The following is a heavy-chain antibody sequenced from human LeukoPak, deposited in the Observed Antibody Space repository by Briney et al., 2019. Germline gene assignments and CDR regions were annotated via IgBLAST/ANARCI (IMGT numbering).Heavy chain of an antibody. J-gene: IGHJ3*01. CDR2: VSYSGDT. CDR1: GGSISSYY. V-gene: IGHV4-59*01. D-gene: IGHD1-1*01. Sequence: SETLSLTCSVSGGSISSYYWSWIRQPPGRRLEWIGFVSYSGDTNYNPSFKSRVTISVDTSKNSFSLNLRSVTAADTALYYCVRDRTTSTRGSFPLWGQGTLVSVSS. CDR3: VRDRTTSTRGSFPL.